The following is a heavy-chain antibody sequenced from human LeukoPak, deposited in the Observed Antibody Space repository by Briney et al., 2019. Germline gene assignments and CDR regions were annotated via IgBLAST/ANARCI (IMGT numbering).Heavy chain of an antibody. J-gene: IGHJ3*02. CDR1: GFTVSNKY. CDR2: IYSDGRT. CDR3: ANDGAYYDSNTDAFDI. D-gene: IGHD3-22*01. Sequence: SGGSLRLSCAASGFTVSNKYMTWVRQAPGKGLEWVSLIYSDGRTYYADSVKGRFTVSRDNSKNTLYLQMNSLSAEDTAVYYCANDGAYYDSNTDAFDIWGQGTMVTVSS. V-gene: IGHV3-53*01.